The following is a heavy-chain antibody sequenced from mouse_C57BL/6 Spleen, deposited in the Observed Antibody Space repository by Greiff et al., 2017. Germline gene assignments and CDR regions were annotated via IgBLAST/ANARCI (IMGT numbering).Heavy chain of an antibody. J-gene: IGHJ1*03. CDR3: ARWDGRSSYWYFDV. Sequence: QVQLKQSGPGLVAPSQSLSITCTVSGFSLTSYAISWVRQPPGKGLAWLGVIWTGGGTNYNSALKSRLSISKDNSKSQVFLKMNSLQTDDTARYYCARWDGRSSYWYFDVWGTGTTVTVSS. CDR1: GFSLTSYA. CDR2: IWTGGGT. V-gene: IGHV2-9-1*01. D-gene: IGHD1-1*01.